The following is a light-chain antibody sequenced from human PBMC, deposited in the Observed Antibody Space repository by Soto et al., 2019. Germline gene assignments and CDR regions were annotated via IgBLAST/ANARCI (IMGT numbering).Light chain of an antibody. CDR1: SGSIASNY. J-gene: IGLJ3*02. Sequence: NFMLTQPHSVSESPGKTVTISCTGSSGSIASNYVQWYQQRPGSAPTTVIYEDNQRPSGVPDRFSGSIDSSSNSASLTISGLKTEDEADYYCQSHDSSTYWVFGGGTKVTVL. V-gene: IGLV6-57*02. CDR2: EDN. CDR3: QSHDSSTYWV.